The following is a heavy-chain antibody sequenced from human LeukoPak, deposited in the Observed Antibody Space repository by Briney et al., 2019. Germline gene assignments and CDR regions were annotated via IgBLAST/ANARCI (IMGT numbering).Heavy chain of an antibody. CDR1: GFTFSSYA. CDR2: ISYDGSNK. Sequence: GGSLRLSCAASGFTFSSYAMHWVRQAPGKGLEWVAVISYDGSNKYYADSVKGRFTISRDNSKNTLYLQMNSLRAEDTAVYYCAKDPSLDSSGYYWVYFDYWGQGTLVTVSS. D-gene: IGHD3-22*01. CDR3: AKDPSLDSSGYYWVYFDY. V-gene: IGHV3-30*04. J-gene: IGHJ4*02.